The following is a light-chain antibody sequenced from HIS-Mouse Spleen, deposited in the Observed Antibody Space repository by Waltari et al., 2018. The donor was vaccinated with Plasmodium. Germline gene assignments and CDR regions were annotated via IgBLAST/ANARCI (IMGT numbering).Light chain of an antibody. CDR1: SLSSYY. CDR2: GKT. J-gene: IGLJ2*01. Sequence: SSELTQDPAVSVALGQTVRITCQGASLSSYYASWYQQKPGQAPVLVIYGKTHRPTGIPDRFSGSSSANTASLTITGAQAEDEADYYCNSRDSSGNHLVFGGGTKLTVL. V-gene: IGLV3-19*01. CDR3: NSRDSSGNHLV.